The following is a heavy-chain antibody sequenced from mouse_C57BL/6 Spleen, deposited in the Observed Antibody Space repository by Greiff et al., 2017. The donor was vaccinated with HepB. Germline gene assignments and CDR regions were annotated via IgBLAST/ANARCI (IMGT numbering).Heavy chain of an antibody. CDR3: ARDRPYYYGSSYAIDY. J-gene: IGHJ4*01. CDR2: ISDGGSYT. CDR1: GFTFSSYA. D-gene: IGHD1-1*01. V-gene: IGHV5-4*01. Sequence: EVKLVESGGGLVKPGGSLKLSCAASGFTFSSYAMSWVRQTPEKRLEWVATISDGGSYTYYPDNVKGRFTISRDNAKNNLYLQMSHLKSEDTAMYYCARDRPYYYGSSYAIDYWGQGTSVTVSS.